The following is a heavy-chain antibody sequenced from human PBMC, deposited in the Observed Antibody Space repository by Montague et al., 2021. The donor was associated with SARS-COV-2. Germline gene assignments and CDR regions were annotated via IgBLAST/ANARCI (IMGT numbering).Heavy chain of an antibody. V-gene: IGHV4-59*01. D-gene: IGHD2-2*01. J-gene: IGHJ6*02. CDR2: IYYSGST. CDR1: GDSISNYS. CDR3: ANFRRTQLLFGTLYYGMDV. Sequence: SETLSLTCSVSGDSISNYSWSWIRQSPGKGLEWIGYIYYSGSTNRNPSLTSRVTISVDTSKNQVSLKLSSVTAADTAVYYCANFRRTQLLFGTLYYGMDVWGQGTTVTVSS.